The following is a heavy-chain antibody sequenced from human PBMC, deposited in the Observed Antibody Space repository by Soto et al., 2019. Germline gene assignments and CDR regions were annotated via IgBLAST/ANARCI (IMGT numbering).Heavy chain of an antibody. CDR1: GDSVSSDSAA. J-gene: IGHJ6*02. V-gene: IGHV6-1*01. D-gene: IGHD6-19*01. CDR3: VRSRVFIAVTSVTNYYYYYGMDV. Sequence: SQTLSLTCAISGDSVSSDSAAWNWIRQSPSRGLEWLGRAYYRSKWHIEYAPSVNSRITINPDTSKNQLSLQLISVNPEDTAVYYCVRSRVFIAVTSVTNYYYYYGMDVWGQGTTVTVSS. CDR2: AYYRSKWHI.